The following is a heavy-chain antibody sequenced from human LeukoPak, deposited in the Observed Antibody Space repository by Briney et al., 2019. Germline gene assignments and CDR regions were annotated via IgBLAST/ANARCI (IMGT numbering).Heavy chain of an antibody. CDR2: IKHSGST. CDR1: GGSFSGYY. Sequence: SETLSLTCAVYGGSFSGYYRSWIRQPPGKGLEWIGEIKHSGSTNYNPSLKSRVTISVDTSKNQFSLKLSSVTAADTAVYYCASLAHDYVWGGYPYWGQGTLVTVSS. V-gene: IGHV4-34*01. J-gene: IGHJ4*02. D-gene: IGHD3-16*02. CDR3: ASLAHDYVWGGYPY.